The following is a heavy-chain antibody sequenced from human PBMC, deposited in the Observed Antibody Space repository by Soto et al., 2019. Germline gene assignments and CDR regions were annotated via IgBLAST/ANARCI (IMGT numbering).Heavy chain of an antibody. CDR2: IYYSGST. D-gene: IGHD1-1*01. Sequence: ASETLSLTCTVSGGSISSYYWSWIRQPPGKGLEWIGYIYYSGSTNYNPSLKSRVTISVDTSKNQFSLKLSSVTAADTAVYYCASGGWNERVLDYWGQGTLVTVS. J-gene: IGHJ4*02. CDR3: ASGGWNERVLDY. CDR1: GGSISSYY. V-gene: IGHV4-59*01.